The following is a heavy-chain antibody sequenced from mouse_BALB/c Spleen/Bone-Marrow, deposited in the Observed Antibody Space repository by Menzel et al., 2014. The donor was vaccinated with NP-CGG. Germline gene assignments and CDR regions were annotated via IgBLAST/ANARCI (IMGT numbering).Heavy chain of an antibody. J-gene: IGHJ2*01. Sequence: VQLQQSGAELVKPGASVKLSCTASGFNIKDTYIHWVKQRPEQGLEWIGRIDPANVNTKYDPKFQGKATITADTSSNTAYLQLSSLTPEDTAVYYCARYRLGTYFDYWGQGTTLTVSS. CDR1: GFNIKDTY. CDR3: ARYRLGTYFDY. CDR2: IDPANVNT. D-gene: IGHD2-14*01. V-gene: IGHV14-3*02.